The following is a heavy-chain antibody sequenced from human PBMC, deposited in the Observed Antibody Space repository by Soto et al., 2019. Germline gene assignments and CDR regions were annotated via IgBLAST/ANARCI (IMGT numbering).Heavy chain of an antibody. J-gene: IGHJ6*02. CDR3: ARDSPXQGNWRGPLDYYYGMDV. D-gene: IGHD1-1*01. CDR2: IYYSGST. CDR1: GGSISSGGYY. Sequence: SETLSLTCTVSGGSISSGGYYWSWIRQHPGKGLEWIGYIYYSGSTYYNPSLKSRVTISVDTSKNQFSLKLSSVTAADTAVYYCARDSPXQGNWRGPLDYYYGMDVWGQGTTVTVSS. V-gene: IGHV4-31*03.